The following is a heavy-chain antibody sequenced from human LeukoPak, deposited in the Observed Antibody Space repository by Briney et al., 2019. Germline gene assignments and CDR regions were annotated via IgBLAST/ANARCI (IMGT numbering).Heavy chain of an antibody. CDR1: GFIFNNYG. V-gene: IGHV3-23*01. CDR3: AKKRYSSGWYYFDY. J-gene: IGHJ4*02. D-gene: IGHD6-19*01. CDR2: ISNDGGGT. Sequence: GGSLRLSCAASGFIFNNYGLVWVRQAPGKGLEWVSAISNDGGGTTYADFVKGRFSVSRDNSKNTLYLQMNSLRAEDTAVYYCAKKRYSSGWYYFDYWGQGTLVTVSS.